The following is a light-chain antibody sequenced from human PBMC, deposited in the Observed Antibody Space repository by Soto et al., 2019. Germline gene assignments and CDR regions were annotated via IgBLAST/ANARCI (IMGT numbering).Light chain of an antibody. CDR2: GAS. J-gene: IGKJ1*01. Sequence: EIVLTQSPATLSLSPGERATLSCRASQSVSSYLAWYQQKPGQAPRLLIYGASSRATGIPDRFSGSGSGTDFTLTISSLQSEDFAVYYCQQYNNWPRTFGQGTKVDI. CDR3: QQYNNWPRT. V-gene: IGKV3D-15*01. CDR1: QSVSSY.